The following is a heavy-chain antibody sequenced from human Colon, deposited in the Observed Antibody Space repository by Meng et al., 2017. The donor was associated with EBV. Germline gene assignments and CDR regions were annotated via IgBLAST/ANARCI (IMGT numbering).Heavy chain of an antibody. J-gene: IGHJ4*02. D-gene: IGHD1-26*01. CDR3: ARGKQDAWELLAY. V-gene: IGHV4-4*02. CDR2: IDDSAST. CDR1: GVSISSNIR. Sequence: QGQLQGSGPGLVKPSGTLSRTCGVSGVSISSNIRWTWVRQPPGKGLEWIGDIDDSASTNYNPSLNSRISISLDKSKNHFSLKVNSVTAADTAVYYCARGKQDAWELLAYWGQGALVTVSS.